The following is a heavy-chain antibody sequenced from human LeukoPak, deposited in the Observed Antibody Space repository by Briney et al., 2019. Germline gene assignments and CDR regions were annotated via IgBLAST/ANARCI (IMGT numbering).Heavy chain of an antibody. CDR2: IYYSGST. J-gene: IGHJ4*02. CDR3: ARALSSSWAYFDY. V-gene: IGHV4-39*07. CDR1: GGSISSSSYY. Sequence: PSETLSLTCTVSGGSISSSSYYWGWIRQPPGKGLEWIGSIYYSGSTYYNPSLKSRVTISVDTSKNQFSLKLSSVTAADTAVYYCARALSSSWAYFDYWGQGTLVTVSS. D-gene: IGHD6-13*01.